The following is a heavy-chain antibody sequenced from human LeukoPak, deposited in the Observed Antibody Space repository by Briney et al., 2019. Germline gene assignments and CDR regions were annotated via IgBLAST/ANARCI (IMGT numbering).Heavy chain of an antibody. CDR3: VRGHLVGGWFKYDAFDI. J-gene: IGHJ3*02. Sequence: PSETLSLTCTVSGASISSYYWSWIRQPPGKGLEWIGYIYYSGSTNYNPSLKSRVTISLDTSKKHFSLKLSSVTAADTAVYYCVRGHLVGGWFKYDAFDIWGQGTMVSVSS. CDR2: IYYSGST. D-gene: IGHD6-19*01. CDR1: GASISSYY. V-gene: IGHV4-59*01.